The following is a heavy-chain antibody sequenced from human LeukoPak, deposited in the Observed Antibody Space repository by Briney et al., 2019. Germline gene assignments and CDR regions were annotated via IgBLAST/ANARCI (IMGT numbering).Heavy chain of an antibody. CDR1: GFTFSSYA. D-gene: IGHD2-2*01. V-gene: IGHV3-30*04. CDR2: ISYDGSNK. J-gene: IGHJ4*02. CDR3: ARDPYTVVVPSADY. Sequence: GRSLRLSCAASGFTFSSYAMHWVRQAPGKGLEWVAVISYDGSNKYYADSVKGRFTISRVNSKNTLYLQMNSLRAEDTAVYYCARDPYTVVVPSADYWGQGTLVTVSS.